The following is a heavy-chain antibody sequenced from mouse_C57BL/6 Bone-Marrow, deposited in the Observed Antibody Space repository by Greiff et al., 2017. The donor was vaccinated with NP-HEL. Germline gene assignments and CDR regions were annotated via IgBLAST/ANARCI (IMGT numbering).Heavy chain of an antibody. CDR3: ARSGSSYLAWFAY. J-gene: IGHJ3*01. CDR2: IYPRDGST. D-gene: IGHD1-1*01. Sequence: QVQLQQSGPELVKPGASVKLSCKASGYTFTSYDINWVKQRPGQGLEWIGWIYPRDGSTQYNEKFKGKATLTVDTSSSTAYMELHSLTSEDSAVDFCARSGSSYLAWFAYWGQGTLVTVSA. V-gene: IGHV1-85*01. CDR1: GYTFTSYD.